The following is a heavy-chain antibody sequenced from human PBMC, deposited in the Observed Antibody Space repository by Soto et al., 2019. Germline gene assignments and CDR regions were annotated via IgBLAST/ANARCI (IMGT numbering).Heavy chain of an antibody. V-gene: IGHV4-39*01. D-gene: IGHD5-18*01. Sequence: PSETLSLTCSVSGGSLSSSYYYWGWIRQPPGKGLDWIGSIFYSGTTYYNPSLKSRLTISVDTSKNQFSLKLSSVTAADTAVYYCARLTTAMSPTKHVDYWGQGTLVTVSS. CDR1: GGSLSSSYYY. J-gene: IGHJ4*02. CDR3: ARLTTAMSPTKHVDY. CDR2: IFYSGTT.